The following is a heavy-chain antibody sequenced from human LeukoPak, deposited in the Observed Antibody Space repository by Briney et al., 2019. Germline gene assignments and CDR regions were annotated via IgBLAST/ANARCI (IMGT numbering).Heavy chain of an antibody. D-gene: IGHD3-10*01. CDR2: ISSSGSTI. J-gene: IGHJ6*03. CDR1: GFTFSSYE. CDR3: ARGYYYYMDV. V-gene: IGHV3-48*03. Sequence: PGGSLRLSCAAYGFTFSSYEMNWVRQAPGKGLEWVSYISSSGSTIYYADSVKGRFTISRDNAKNSLYLQMNSLRAEDTAVYYCARGYYYYMDVWGKGTTVTISS.